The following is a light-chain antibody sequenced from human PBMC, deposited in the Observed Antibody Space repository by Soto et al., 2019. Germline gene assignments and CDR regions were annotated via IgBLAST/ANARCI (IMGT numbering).Light chain of an antibody. J-gene: IGLJ2*01. CDR3: QSYDSNHHVV. V-gene: IGLV6-57*04. CDR2: EDN. CDR1: SGSIASNF. Sequence: NFMLTQPHSVSESPGKTVTISCTRSSGSIASNFLQWYQQRPGSAPSIVIYEDNQRPSGVPDRFSGSIDSSANSASLTISGLKTEDEADYYCQSYDSNHHVVLGGGTKLTVL.